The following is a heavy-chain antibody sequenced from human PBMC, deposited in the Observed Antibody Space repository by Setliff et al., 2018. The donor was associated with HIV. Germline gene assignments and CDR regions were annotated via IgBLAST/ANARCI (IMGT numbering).Heavy chain of an antibody. CDR2: IYYSGST. D-gene: IGHD5-18*01. Sequence: SETLSLTCTVSGGSISSSSYYWGWIRQPPGKGLEWIGSIYYSGSTYYNPSLKSRVTISVDTSKNQFSLKLSSVTAADTAVYYCARQKLWSGYYYNYMDVWGKGTTVTVSS. J-gene: IGHJ6*03. CDR3: ARQKLWSGYYYNYMDV. CDR1: GGSISSSSYY. V-gene: IGHV4-39*01.